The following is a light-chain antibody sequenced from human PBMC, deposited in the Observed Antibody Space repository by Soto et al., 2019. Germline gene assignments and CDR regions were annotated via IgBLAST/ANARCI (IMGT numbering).Light chain of an antibody. V-gene: IGKV1-9*01. CDR1: QGISSY. CDR3: EQTHYYPVT. Sequence: DIQLPQSPSFLSASVGDRVTITCRASQGISSYLAWYQQKPGKAPKLLIYAASTLQSGVPSRFSGSGSGTEFNLSISNLQPEDFSTFYCEQTHYYPVTYGGGTKVEIK. J-gene: IGKJ4*01. CDR2: AAS.